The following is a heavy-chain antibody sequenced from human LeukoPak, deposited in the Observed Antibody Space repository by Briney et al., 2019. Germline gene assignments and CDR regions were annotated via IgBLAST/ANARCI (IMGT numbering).Heavy chain of an antibody. CDR1: GFTFSSYA. CDR2: ISASGGST. D-gene: IGHD3-10*01. CDR3: AKRLGSTDY. Sequence: GGSLRLSCAASGFTFSSYAMSWVRQAPGKGLEWVSGISASGGSTYYADSVKGRFTISRDNSKNTLYLQMNGLRAQDTAVYYCAKRLGSTDYWGQGTLVTVSS. V-gene: IGHV3-23*01. J-gene: IGHJ4*02.